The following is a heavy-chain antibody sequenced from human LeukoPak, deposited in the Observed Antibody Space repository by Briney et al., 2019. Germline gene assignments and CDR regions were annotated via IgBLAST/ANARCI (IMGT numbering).Heavy chain of an antibody. J-gene: IGHJ4*02. D-gene: IGHD6-19*01. V-gene: IGHV1-69*06. Sequence: SVKVSCKASGGTFSSCAISWVRQAPGQGLEWMGGIIPIFGTANYAQKFQGRVTITADKSTSTAYMELSSLRSEDTAVYYCAASPGIAVAGPFDYWGQGTLVTVSS. CDR3: AASPGIAVAGPFDY. CDR2: IIPIFGTA. CDR1: GGTFSSCA.